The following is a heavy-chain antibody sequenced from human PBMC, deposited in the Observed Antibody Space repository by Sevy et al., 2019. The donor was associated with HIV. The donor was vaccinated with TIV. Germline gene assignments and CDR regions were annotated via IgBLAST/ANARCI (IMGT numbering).Heavy chain of an antibody. J-gene: IGHJ4*02. CDR2: IYYSGST. Sequence: SETLSLTCTVSGGSISSYYWSWIRQPPGKGLEWIGYIYYSGSTNYNPSLKSRVTISVDTSKNQFSLKLSSVTAADTAVYHCARRGSGSYYANFDYWGQGTLVTVSS. D-gene: IGHD3-10*01. V-gene: IGHV4-59*01. CDR3: ARRGSGSYYANFDY. CDR1: GGSISSYY.